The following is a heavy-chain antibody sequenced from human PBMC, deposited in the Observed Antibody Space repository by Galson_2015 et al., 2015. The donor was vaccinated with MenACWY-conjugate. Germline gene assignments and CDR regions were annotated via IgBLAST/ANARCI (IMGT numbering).Heavy chain of an antibody. CDR1: FRNYW. CDR3: ARGHYGMDV. J-gene: IGHJ6*02. Sequence: FRNYWMTWVRQAPGKGPEWVASIKKDGSEKYYVDSVKGRFTISRDNTKNSMYLEMNSLRAEDTAVYYCARGHYGMDVWGQGTTVT. V-gene: IGHV3-7*03. CDR2: IKKDGSEK.